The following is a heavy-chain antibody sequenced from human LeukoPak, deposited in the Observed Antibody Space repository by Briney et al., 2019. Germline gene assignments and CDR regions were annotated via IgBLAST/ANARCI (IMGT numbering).Heavy chain of an antibody. CDR2: ISSSSSYI. CDR1: GVTFSSYS. J-gene: IGHJ4*02. CDR3: ARAPRGSYFGLDY. D-gene: IGHD1-26*01. V-gene: IGHV3-21*01. Sequence: GGSLRLSCAASGVTFSSYSMNWVRQAPGKGLEWGSSISSSSSYIYYADSVKGRFTISRDNAKNSLYLQMNSLRAEDTAVYYCARAPRGSYFGLDYWGQGTLVTVSS.